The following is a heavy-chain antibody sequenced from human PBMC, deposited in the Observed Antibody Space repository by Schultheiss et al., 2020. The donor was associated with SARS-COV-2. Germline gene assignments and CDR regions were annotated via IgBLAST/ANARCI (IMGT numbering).Heavy chain of an antibody. D-gene: IGHD6-13*01. CDR2: ISYDGSNK. CDR1: GFTFEDYA. V-gene: IGHV3-30*18. CDR3: AKDRLVAIAAAAGLIDY. Sequence: GESLKISCAASGFTFEDYAMHWVRQAPGKGLEWVAVISYDGSNKYYADSVKGRFTISRDNSKNTLYLQMNSLRAEDTAVYYCAKDRLVAIAAAAGLIDYWGQGTLVTVSS. J-gene: IGHJ4*02.